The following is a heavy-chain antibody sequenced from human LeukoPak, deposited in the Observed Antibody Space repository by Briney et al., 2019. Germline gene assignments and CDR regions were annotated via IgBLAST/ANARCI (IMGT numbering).Heavy chain of an antibody. V-gene: IGHV5-10-1*01. Sequence: GESLRISCKGSGYSFTSYWISWVRQMPGKGLEWMGRIDPSDSYTNYSPSFQGHVTISADKSISTAYPQWSSLKASDTAMYYCARLDYYGSGSYSYHYYGMDVWGQGTTVTVSS. CDR2: IDPSDSYT. J-gene: IGHJ6*02. D-gene: IGHD3-10*01. CDR3: ARLDYYGSGSYSYHYYGMDV. CDR1: GYSFTSYW.